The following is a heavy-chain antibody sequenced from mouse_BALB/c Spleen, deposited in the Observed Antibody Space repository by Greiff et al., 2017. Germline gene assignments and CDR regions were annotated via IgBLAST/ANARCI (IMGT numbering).Heavy chain of an antibody. CDR1: GYTFTSYW. Sequence: QVQLQQPGAELVKPGASVKLSCKASGYTFTSYWMHWVKQRPGQGLEWIGEINPSNGRTNYNEKFKSKATLTVEKSSSTAYMQLSSLTSEDSAVYYCASVFITTPWFAYWGQGTLVTVSA. J-gene: IGHJ3*01. D-gene: IGHD1-1*01. CDR2: INPSNGRT. CDR3: ASVFITTPWFAY. V-gene: IGHV1S81*02.